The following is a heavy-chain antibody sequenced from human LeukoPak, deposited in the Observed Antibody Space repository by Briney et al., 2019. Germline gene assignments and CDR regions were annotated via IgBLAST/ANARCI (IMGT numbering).Heavy chain of an antibody. CDR3: ARGHVRGYSYGFGY. V-gene: IGHV3-33*08. J-gene: IGHJ4*02. D-gene: IGHD5-18*01. CDR1: GFMFRSYG. Sequence: GGSLRLSCAASGFMFRSYGMHWVRQAPGKGLEWVAVIWYDGSNKYYTGSVKGRFTISRDNSNNTLYLQMNSLRVEDTAVYYCARGHVRGYSYGFGYWGQGSLVTVSS. CDR2: IWYDGSNK.